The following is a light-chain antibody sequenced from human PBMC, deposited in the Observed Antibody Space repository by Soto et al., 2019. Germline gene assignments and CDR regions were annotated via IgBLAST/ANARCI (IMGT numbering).Light chain of an antibody. CDR3: QQYINWPPWT. Sequence: EIVMTQSPATLSVSPGERATLSCRASESVSSNLAWYQQIPGQAPRLLIYGASTRATGIPDRFSGSGSGTEFTLTISSLQSEVFAVYYCQQYINWPPWTFGQGTKVEIK. J-gene: IGKJ1*01. CDR2: GAS. V-gene: IGKV3-15*01. CDR1: ESVSSN.